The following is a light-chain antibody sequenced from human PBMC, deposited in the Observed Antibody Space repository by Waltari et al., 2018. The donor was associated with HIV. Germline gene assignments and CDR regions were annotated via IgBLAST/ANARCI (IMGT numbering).Light chain of an antibody. Sequence: SSDLTQDPGVSVALGQTVRITCQGDSLRTYYATWYQQKPGQAPNLVVYGTNNRPGGIPDRFSGSTSGNTASLTITGAQAVDEADYYCGSRDSSGYSYGFGPGTKVTVL. J-gene: IGLJ1*01. CDR3: GSRDSSGYSYG. CDR1: SLRTYY. CDR2: GTN. V-gene: IGLV3-19*01.